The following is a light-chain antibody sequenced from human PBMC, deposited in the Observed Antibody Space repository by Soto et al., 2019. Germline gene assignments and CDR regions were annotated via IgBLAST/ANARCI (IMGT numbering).Light chain of an antibody. Sequence: EIVMTQSLATLSVSPGETATLSCRASQSVSNNVAWYQQKPGQAPRLLILGASTRATGIPARFSGSGSGTEFTLSISSLQSEDFAVYYCKQYKEWPPFTFGQGTRLEIK. CDR3: KQYKEWPPFT. V-gene: IGKV3-15*01. J-gene: IGKJ5*01. CDR1: QSVSNN. CDR2: GAS.